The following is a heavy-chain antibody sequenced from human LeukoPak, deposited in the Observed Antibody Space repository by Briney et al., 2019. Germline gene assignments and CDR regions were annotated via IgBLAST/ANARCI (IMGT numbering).Heavy chain of an antibody. J-gene: IGHJ5*02. CDR1: GGSISSDDYY. CDR2: IYYSGST. CDR3: ARGDFVLVLAVKTGWFDP. D-gene: IGHD2-2*01. Sequence: SETLSLTCNVSGGSISSDDYYWRWIRQPPGKGLEWIGYIYYSGSTYYNPSLKSRVTISIDMSKIQFSMNLNSVTAADTAMYYCARGDFVLVLAVKTGWFDPWGQGTLVTVSS. V-gene: IGHV4-30-4*08.